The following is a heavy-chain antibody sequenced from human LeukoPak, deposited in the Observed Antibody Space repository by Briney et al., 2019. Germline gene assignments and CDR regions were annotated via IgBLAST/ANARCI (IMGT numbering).Heavy chain of an antibody. D-gene: IGHD3-10*02. CDR1: GGSISSYY. CDR2: IYYSGTT. CDR3: ARGYYVTPNWFDP. Sequence: SETLSLTCTVSGGSISSYYWSWIRQPPGKGLEWIGYIYYSGTTNYNPSLKSRVTISVDTSKNQFSLKLSSVTAADTAVYYCARGYYVTPNWFDPWGQGTLVTVSS. V-gene: IGHV4-59*01. J-gene: IGHJ5*02.